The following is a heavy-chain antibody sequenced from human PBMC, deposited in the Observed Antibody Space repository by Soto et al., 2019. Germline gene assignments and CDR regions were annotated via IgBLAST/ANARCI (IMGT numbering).Heavy chain of an antibody. CDR3: AGVSSFRGMDV. CDR1: GDSVSSSSAA. V-gene: IGHV6-1*01. Sequence: PSQTLSLTCAISGDSVSSSSAAWSWLRQSPSRGLEWLGRTYYRSTWTNDYARSVKSRITINPDTVENQFTLQLSSVTPEDTAVYYCAGVSSFRGMDVWGQGTPVTSP. D-gene: IGHD3-16*01. J-gene: IGHJ6*02. CDR2: TYYRSTWTN.